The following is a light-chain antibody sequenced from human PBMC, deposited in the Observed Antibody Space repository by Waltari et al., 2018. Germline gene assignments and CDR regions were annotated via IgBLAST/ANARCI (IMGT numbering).Light chain of an antibody. Sequence: EIVLTQSPGTLSLSPGESVTISCRTSQSVTRALAWYQQKPGQAPRLLIYGASNRATGIPDRFSGGGSGTDFSLTISSLEPEDFAVYYCQHYLRLPVTFGQGTKVEVK. CDR2: GAS. CDR3: QHYLRLPVT. J-gene: IGKJ1*01. V-gene: IGKV3-20*01. CDR1: QSVTRA.